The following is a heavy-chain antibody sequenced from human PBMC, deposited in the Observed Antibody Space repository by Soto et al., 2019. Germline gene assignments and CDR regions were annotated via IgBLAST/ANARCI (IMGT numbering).Heavy chain of an antibody. CDR1: GDSVSSNSAA. J-gene: IGHJ4*02. CDR3: ARTEGYFDY. Sequence: SQTLSLTCAISGDSVSSNSAAWNWVRQSPSRGLEWLGRTYYRSRWYNDYAVSVKSRITVNPDTSKNLFSLQLKSVTPEDTVFYYCARTEGYFDYWGQGTPVTVSS. CDR2: TYYRSRWYN. V-gene: IGHV6-1*01.